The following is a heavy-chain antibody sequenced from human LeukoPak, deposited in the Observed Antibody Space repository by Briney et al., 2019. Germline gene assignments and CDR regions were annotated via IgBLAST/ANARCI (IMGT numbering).Heavy chain of an antibody. CDR3: SRDSGGCRGCAFDI. J-gene: IGHJ3*02. CDR2: TNRNGSEE. Sequence: PGGSLRLSCAASEFTLSNFWMSWVRQVPGKGREWVTNTNRNGSEEDYVVSAKGRVTISSDNAMNSLYLQLNSLRVDDTAVYYCSRDSGGCRGCAFDIWGQGTVVTVSS. D-gene: IGHD5-12*01. CDR1: EFTLSNFW. V-gene: IGHV3-7*01.